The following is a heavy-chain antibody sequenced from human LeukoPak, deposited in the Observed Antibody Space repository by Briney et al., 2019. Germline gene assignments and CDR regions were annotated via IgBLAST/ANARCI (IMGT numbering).Heavy chain of an antibody. V-gene: IGHV3-21*01. Sequence: PGGSLRLSCAASGFTFSSYSTNWVRQAPGKGLEWVSSISSSSSYIYYADSVKGRFTISRDNAKNSLYLQMNSLRAEDTAVYYCARVDAMVTGGAFDIWGQGTMVTVSS. CDR3: ARVDAMVTGGAFDI. D-gene: IGHD5-18*01. J-gene: IGHJ3*02. CDR1: GFTFSSYS. CDR2: ISSSSSYI.